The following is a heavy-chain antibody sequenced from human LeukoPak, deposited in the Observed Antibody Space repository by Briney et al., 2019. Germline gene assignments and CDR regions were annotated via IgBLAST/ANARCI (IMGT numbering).Heavy chain of an antibody. D-gene: IGHD3-22*01. CDR1: GXTFSSYS. Sequence: PGGSLRLSCAASGXTFSSYSMNWVRQAPGKGLEWVSYISSSSSTIYYADSVRGRITLSRDNAKNSLYLQMNSLRDDDTAVYYCAREDYDSSGYYYAFDHWGQGILVTVSS. CDR2: ISSSSSTI. J-gene: IGHJ4*02. CDR3: AREDYDSSGYYYAFDH. V-gene: IGHV3-48*02.